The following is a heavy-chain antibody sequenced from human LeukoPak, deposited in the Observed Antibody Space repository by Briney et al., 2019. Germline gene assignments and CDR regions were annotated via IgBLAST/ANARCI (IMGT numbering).Heavy chain of an antibody. V-gene: IGHV4-34*01. D-gene: IGHD3-3*01. CDR3: ARVGYDFWSGYLSYYYYYYMDV. J-gene: IGHJ6*03. CDR2: INHSGST. CDR1: GGSFSGYY. Sequence: SETLSLTCAVYGGSFSGYYGSWIRQPPGKGLEWIGEINHSGSTNYNPSLKSRVTISVDTSKNQFSLKLSSVTAADTAVYYCARVGYDFWSGYLSYYYYYYMDVWGKGTTVTVSS.